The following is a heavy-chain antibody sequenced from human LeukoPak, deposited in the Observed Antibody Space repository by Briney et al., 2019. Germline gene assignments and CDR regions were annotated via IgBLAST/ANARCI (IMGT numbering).Heavy chain of an antibody. D-gene: IGHD3-9*01. V-gene: IGHV3-53*01. J-gene: IGHJ6*03. Sequence: PGGSLRLSCAASGFTVSSNYMSWVRQAPGKGLEWVSVIYSGGSTDYADSVKGRFTISRDNSKNTLHLQMNSLRAEDTAVYYCAKVDWDYYYMDVWGKGTTVTVSS. CDR2: IYSGGST. CDR3: AKVDWDYYYMDV. CDR1: GFTVSSNY.